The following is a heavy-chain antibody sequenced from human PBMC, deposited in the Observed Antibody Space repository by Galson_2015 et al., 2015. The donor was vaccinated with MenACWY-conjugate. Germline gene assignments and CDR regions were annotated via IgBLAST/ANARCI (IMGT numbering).Heavy chain of an antibody. Sequence: SVKVSCKASGYTFTNYYIHWVRQAPGQGLGWMGIINPSSGSTNYAQKFQGRVTMTRDTSTSTAYMELSSLRSEDTAVYHCAREEGSGLSGSNSMDVWGQGTTVTVSS. CDR3: AREEGSGLSGSNSMDV. V-gene: IGHV1-46*01. CDR1: GYTFTNYY. J-gene: IGHJ6*02. CDR2: INPSSGST. D-gene: IGHD4-23*01.